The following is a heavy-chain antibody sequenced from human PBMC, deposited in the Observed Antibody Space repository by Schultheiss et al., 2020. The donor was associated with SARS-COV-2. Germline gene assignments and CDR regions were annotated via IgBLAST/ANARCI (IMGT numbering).Heavy chain of an antibody. Sequence: SETLSLTCAVYGGSFSGYYWSWIRQPPGKGLGWIGEINRSGSTNYNPSLKSRVTISVDTSKNQFSLKLSSVTAADTAVYYCATGGSTVTGTFDYWGQGTLVTVSS. CDR3: ATGGSTVTGTFDY. CDR1: GGSFSGYY. V-gene: IGHV4-34*01. J-gene: IGHJ4*02. CDR2: INRSGST. D-gene: IGHD4-17*01.